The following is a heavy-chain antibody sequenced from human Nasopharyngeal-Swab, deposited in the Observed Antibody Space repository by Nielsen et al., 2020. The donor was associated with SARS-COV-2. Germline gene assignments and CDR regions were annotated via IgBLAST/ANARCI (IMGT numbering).Heavy chain of an antibody. CDR2: INTNTGNP. CDR3: ARGSEVGDIVLMVYAMAPGGYYYYGMDV. J-gene: IGHJ6*02. CDR1: GYTFTTYP. Sequence: ASVKVSCKASGYTFTTYPMNWVRQAPGQGLEWMGWINTNTGNPTYAQGFTGRFVFSLDTSVSTAYLQISSLKAEDTAVYYCARGSEVGDIVLMVYAMAPGGYYYYGMDVWGQGTTVTVSS. V-gene: IGHV7-4-1*02. D-gene: IGHD2-8*01.